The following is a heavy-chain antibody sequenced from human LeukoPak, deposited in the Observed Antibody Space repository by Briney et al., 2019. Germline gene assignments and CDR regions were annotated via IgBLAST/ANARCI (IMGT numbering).Heavy chain of an antibody. V-gene: IGHV4-61*02. Sequence: RSQTLSLTCTVSGGSISSGSYYWSWIRQPAGKGLEWIGRIYTSGSTNYNPSLKSRVTISVDTSKNQFSLKLSSVTAADTAVYYCARPPPGDVTGADAFDIWGQGTMVTVSS. J-gene: IGHJ3*02. CDR2: IYTSGST. CDR1: GGSISSGSYY. D-gene: IGHD3-16*01. CDR3: ARPPPGDVTGADAFDI.